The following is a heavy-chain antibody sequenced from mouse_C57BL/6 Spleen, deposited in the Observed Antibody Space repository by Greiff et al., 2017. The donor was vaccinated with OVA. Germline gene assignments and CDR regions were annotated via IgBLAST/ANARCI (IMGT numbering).Heavy chain of an antibody. V-gene: IGHV6-3*01. D-gene: IGHD1-1*01. Sequence: EVMLVESGGGLVQPGGSMKLSCVASGFTFSNYWMNWVRQSPEKGLEWVAQIRLKSDNYATHYAESVKGRFTISRDDSKSSVYLQMNNLRAEDTGIYYCTVVVAFWEAPSYWYFDVWGTGTTVTVSS. J-gene: IGHJ1*03. CDR3: TVVVAFWEAPSYWYFDV. CDR2: IRLKSDNYAT. CDR1: GFTFSNYW.